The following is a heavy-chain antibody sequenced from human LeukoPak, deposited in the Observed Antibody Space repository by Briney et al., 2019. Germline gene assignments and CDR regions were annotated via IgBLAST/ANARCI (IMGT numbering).Heavy chain of an antibody. D-gene: IGHD6-13*01. CDR2: ISRSSNYI. V-gene: IGHV3-21*01. Sequence: PGRSLRLSCAASGFTFSDYSMNWVRQAPGKGPEWVSSISRSSNYIYYADSVKGRFTLSRDNAKNSLYLQMNSLRAEDTAVYYCARSYSSSWYDLYYFDSWGQGTLVTVSS. CDR1: GFTFSDYS. CDR3: ARSYSSSWYDLYYFDS. J-gene: IGHJ4*02.